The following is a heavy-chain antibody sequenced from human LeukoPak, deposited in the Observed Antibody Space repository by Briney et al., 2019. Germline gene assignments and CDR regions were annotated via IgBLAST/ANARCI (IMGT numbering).Heavy chain of an antibody. V-gene: IGHV3-33*01. J-gene: IGHJ6*02. CDR3: ARVTYFGSSSYYYGMDV. CDR1: GFTFSSYG. CDR2: IWYDGSNK. D-gene: IGHD6-6*01. Sequence: GRSLRLSCAASGFTFSSYGMHWVRQAPGKGLEWVAVIWYDGSNKYYADSVKGRFTISRDNSKKTLYLQMNSLRAEDTAVYYCARVTYFGSSSYYYGMDVWGQGTTVTVSS.